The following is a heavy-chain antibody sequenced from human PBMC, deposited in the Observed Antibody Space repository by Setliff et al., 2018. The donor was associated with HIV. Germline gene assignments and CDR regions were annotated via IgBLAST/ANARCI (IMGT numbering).Heavy chain of an antibody. CDR1: GFSVCDYA. D-gene: IGHD3-22*01. J-gene: IGHJ2*01. CDR3: TRDRGTDSGSLWWYFDL. CDR2: IRNKANGGTT. Sequence: GGSLSLSSTPSGFSVCDYAMSWVRQAAGRGLDGVGFIRNKANGGTTEDAASVKGRFTISRADSNSIAYLQMNRLTTEDTAVSYCTRDRGTDSGSLWWYFDLWGRGTLVTVSS. V-gene: IGHV3-49*04.